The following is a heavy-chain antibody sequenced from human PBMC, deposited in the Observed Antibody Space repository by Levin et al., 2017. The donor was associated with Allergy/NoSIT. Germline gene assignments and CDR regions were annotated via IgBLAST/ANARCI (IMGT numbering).Heavy chain of an antibody. CDR2: IYPGDSDT. J-gene: IGHJ5*02. Sequence: RGESLKISCKGSGYSFTSYWIGWVRQMPGKGLEWMGIIYPGDSDTRYSPSFQGQVTISADKSISTAYLQWSSLKASDTAMYYCARLSGYDFWITFDPWAREPWSPSPQ. CDR1: GYSFTSYW. CDR3: ARLSGYDFWITFDP. D-gene: IGHD3-3*01. V-gene: IGHV5-51*01.